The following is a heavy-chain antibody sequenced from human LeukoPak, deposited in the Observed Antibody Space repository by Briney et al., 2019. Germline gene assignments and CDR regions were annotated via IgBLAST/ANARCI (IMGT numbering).Heavy chain of an antibody. CDR3: AREGSQGSGSYFGY. Sequence: GGSLRLSCAASGFTVSSNYMSWVRQAPGKGLEWVSVIYRDGSTYNADSVKGRFTISRDNSKNTLYLQMNSLRAEDTAVYYCAREGSQGSGSYFGYWGQGTLVAVSS. CDR1: GFTVSSNY. J-gene: IGHJ4*02. CDR2: IYRDGST. V-gene: IGHV3-66*01. D-gene: IGHD3-10*01.